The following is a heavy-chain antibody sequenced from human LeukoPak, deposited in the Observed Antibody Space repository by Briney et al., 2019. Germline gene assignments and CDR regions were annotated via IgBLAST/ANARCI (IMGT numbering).Heavy chain of an antibody. CDR1: SGSISTSNYY. V-gene: IGHV4-39*07. J-gene: IGHJ4*02. CDR2: IFYSGST. CDR3: ARGFDSSGYYHY. D-gene: IGHD3-22*01. Sequence: SETLSLTCTVSSGSISTSNYYWGWVRQPPGKALEWIGNIFYSGSTYYSPSLKSRVTISLDTSKNQFSLKLSSVTAADTAVYYCARGFDSSGYYHYWGQGTLVTVSS.